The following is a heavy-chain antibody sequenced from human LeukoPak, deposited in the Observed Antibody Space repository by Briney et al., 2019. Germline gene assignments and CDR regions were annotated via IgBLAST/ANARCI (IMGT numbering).Heavy chain of an antibody. J-gene: IGHJ4*02. CDR1: GFTFSSYG. Sequence: GGSLRLSCAASGFTFSSYGMHWVRQAPGKGLEWVAVIWYDGSNKYYADSVKGRFTISRDNSKNTLYLQMNSLRAEDTAVYYCARLVAAAGTTLDYWGQGALVTVSS. CDR3: ARLVAAAGTTLDY. CDR2: IWYDGSNK. D-gene: IGHD6-13*01. V-gene: IGHV3-33*01.